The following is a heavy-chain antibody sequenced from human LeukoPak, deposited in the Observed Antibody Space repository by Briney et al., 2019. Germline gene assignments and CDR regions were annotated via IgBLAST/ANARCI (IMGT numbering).Heavy chain of an antibody. CDR1: GGSISRYS. V-gene: IGHV4-59*08. J-gene: IGHJ4*02. CDR3: ARWDDSAWAFGN. CDR2: IAHSGTT. D-gene: IGHD6-19*01. Sequence: SETLSLTCIVSGGSISRYSWNWIRQSPGKGLEWIGYIAHSGTTSYKSSLKSRVTISVDTSKNQLSLRLTSVTAADTAVYYCARWDDSAWAFGNWGPGTLVTVSS.